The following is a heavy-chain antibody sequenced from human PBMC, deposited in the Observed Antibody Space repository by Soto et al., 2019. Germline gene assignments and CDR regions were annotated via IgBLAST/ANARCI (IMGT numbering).Heavy chain of an antibody. CDR3: ARVHRYFVGLGWFDP. CDR1: GGSISSYY. Sequence: SETLSLTCTVSGGSISSYYWSWIRQPPGKGLEWIGYIYYSGSTNYNPSLKSRVTISVDTSKNQFSLKLSSVTAADTAVYYCARVHRYFVGLGWFDPWGQGTLVTVSS. D-gene: IGHD3-9*01. J-gene: IGHJ5*02. CDR2: IYYSGST. V-gene: IGHV4-59*01.